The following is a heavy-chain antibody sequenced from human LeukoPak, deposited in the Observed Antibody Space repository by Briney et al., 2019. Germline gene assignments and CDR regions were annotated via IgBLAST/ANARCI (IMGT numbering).Heavy chain of an antibody. CDR2: IYHSGST. Sequence: PSETLSLTCAVSGGSISSSNWWSWVRQPPGKGLEWIGEIYHSGSTNYNPSLKSRVTISVDKSKNQFSLKLSSVTAADTAVYYCARVAYYYDSSGYPIWNAFDIWGQGTMVTVSS. CDR3: ARVAYYYDSSGYPIWNAFDI. V-gene: IGHV4-4*02. CDR1: GGSISSSNW. D-gene: IGHD3-22*01. J-gene: IGHJ3*02.